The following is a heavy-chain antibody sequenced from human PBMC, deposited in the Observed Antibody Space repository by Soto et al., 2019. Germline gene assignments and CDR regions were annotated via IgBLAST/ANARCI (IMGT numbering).Heavy chain of an antibody. J-gene: IGHJ3*02. Sequence: ASVKVSCKASGYTFTSYDINWVRQATGQGLEWMGWMKPSSGNTGYAQKFQGRVTMTRNTSISTAYMELSSLRAEDTALYYCAIEKVGATSVHVFDIWGQGTMVTVSS. CDR3: AIEKVGATSVHVFDI. V-gene: IGHV1-8*01. CDR2: MKPSSGNT. CDR1: GYTFTSYD. D-gene: IGHD1-26*01.